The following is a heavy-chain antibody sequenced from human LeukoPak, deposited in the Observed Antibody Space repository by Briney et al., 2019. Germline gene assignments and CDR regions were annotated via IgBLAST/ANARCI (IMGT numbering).Heavy chain of an antibody. CDR3: ARALGYTGDWFDP. V-gene: IGHV4-59*01. CDR2: IYYSGST. D-gene: IGHD7-27*01. Sequence: SETLSLTCTVSGGSISSYYWSWIRQPPGKGLEWIGYIYYSGSTNYNPSLKSRVTISVDTSKNQFSLKLSSVTAADTAVYYCARALGYTGDWFDPWGQETLVTVSS. CDR1: GGSISSYY. J-gene: IGHJ5*02.